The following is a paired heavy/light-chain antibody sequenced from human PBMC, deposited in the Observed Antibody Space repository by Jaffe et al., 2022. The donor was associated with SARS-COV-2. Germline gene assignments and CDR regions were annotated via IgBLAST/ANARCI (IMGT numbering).Heavy chain of an antibody. CDR2: FDPEDGET. D-gene: IGHD5-12*01. CDR1: GYTLTELG. CDR3: ATGSPFSGYDIWLDP. Sequence: QVHLVQSGAEVKKPGTSVKVSCRVSGYTLTELGMHWVRQAPGKGLEYMGGFDPEDGETIYAQKFQGRVTMTEDTSTDTAYMELSSLRSEDTAVYYCATGSPFSGYDIWLDPWGQGTLVTVSP. V-gene: IGHV1-24*01. J-gene: IGHJ5*02.
Light chain of an antibody. CDR3: QHRNNWT. Sequence: EIVLTQSPATLSLSPGERATLSCRASQSVSSYLAWYQQQPGQAPRLLIYDTSNRATGIPARFSGSGSGTDFTLTISSLEPEDFAVYYCQHRNNWTFGQGTKVEIK. CDR2: DTS. V-gene: IGKV3-11*01. J-gene: IGKJ1*01. CDR1: QSVSSY.